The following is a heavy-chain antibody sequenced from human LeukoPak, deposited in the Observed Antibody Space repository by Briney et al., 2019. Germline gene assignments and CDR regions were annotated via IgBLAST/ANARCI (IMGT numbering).Heavy chain of an antibody. CDR2: INHSGST. J-gene: IGHJ6*02. D-gene: IGHD6-19*01. Sequence: PSETLSLTCAVYGGSFSSYYWSWIRQPPGKGLEWIGEINHSGSTNYNPSLKSRVTISVDTSKNQFSLKLSSVTAADTAVYYCARSPVGGLYYYYYGMDVWGQGTTVTVSS. CDR1: GGSFSSYY. V-gene: IGHV4-34*01. CDR3: ARSPVGGLYYYYYGMDV.